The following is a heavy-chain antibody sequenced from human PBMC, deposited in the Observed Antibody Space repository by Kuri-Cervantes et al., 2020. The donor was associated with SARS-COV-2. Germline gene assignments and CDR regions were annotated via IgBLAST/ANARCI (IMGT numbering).Heavy chain of an antibody. CDR2: ISAYNGNT. J-gene: IGHJ4*02. CDR1: GYTFTSYG. CDR3: ASYAWELRLMFDY. V-gene: IGHV1-18*01. D-gene: IGHD1-26*01. Sequence: ASVKVSCKASGYTFTSYGISWVRQAPGQGLEWMGWISAYNGNTNYAQKFQGRATITADESTSTAYMELSSLRSEDTAVYYCASYAWELRLMFDYWGQGTLVTVSS.